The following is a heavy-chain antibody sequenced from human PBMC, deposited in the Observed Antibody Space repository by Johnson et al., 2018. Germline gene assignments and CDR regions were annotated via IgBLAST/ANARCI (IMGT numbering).Heavy chain of an antibody. CDR2: IWYDGSNK. CDR3: ARDTSGSYLGYFQH. J-gene: IGHJ1*01. V-gene: IGHV3-33*01. CDR1: GFTFSSYG. Sequence: QVQLVQSGGGVVQPGRSLRLSCAASGFTFSSYGMHWVRQAPGKGLEWVAIIWYDGSNKYYADSVKGRFTISRDNSKNTLYLQMNSVRAEETAVYYCARDTSGSYLGYFQHWGHGTLVTVSS. D-gene: IGHD1-26*01.